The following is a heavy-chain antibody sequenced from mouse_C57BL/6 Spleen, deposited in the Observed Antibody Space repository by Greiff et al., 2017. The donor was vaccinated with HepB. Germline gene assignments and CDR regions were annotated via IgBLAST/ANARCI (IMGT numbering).Heavy chain of an antibody. CDR1: GYTFTSYW. Sequence: QVQLKQPGAELVMPGASVKLSCKASGYTFTSYWMHWVKQRPGQGLEWIGEIDPSDSYTNYNQKFKGKSTLTVAKSSRTAYMQLSSLTSEDSAVYYGARNTTVVATSYFDYWGQGTTLTVSS. D-gene: IGHD1-1*01. J-gene: IGHJ2*01. CDR3: ARNTTVVATSYFDY. V-gene: IGHV1-69*01. CDR2: IDPSDSYT.